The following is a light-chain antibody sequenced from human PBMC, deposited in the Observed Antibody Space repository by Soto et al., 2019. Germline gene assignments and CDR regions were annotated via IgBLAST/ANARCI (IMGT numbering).Light chain of an antibody. J-gene: IGKJ2*01. CDR3: QQYDSSPRT. Sequence: EIGLTQSPSTPSLSPGERATLSCMASQSVSSTSLAWYQQKPGRAPRLLIYGASSRATGVPDRFTGSGSGTDFTLTISKLEPEDFAVYYCQQYDSSPRTFSRGTKLEIK. CDR2: GAS. V-gene: IGKV3-20*01. CDR1: QSVSSTS.